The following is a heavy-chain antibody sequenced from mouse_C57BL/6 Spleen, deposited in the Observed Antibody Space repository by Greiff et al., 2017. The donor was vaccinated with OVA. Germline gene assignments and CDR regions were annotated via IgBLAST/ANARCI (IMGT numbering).Heavy chain of an antibody. V-gene: IGHV1-26*01. CDR3: ARITTVYYAMDY. CDR1: GYTFTDYY. Sequence: EVQLQQSGPELVKPGASVKISCKASGYTFTDYYMNWVKQSHGKSLEWIGDINPNNGGTSYNQKFKGKATLTVDKSSSTAYMELRSLTSEDSAVYYCARITTVYYAMDYWGQGTSVTVSS. CDR2: INPNNGGT. J-gene: IGHJ4*01. D-gene: IGHD1-1*01.